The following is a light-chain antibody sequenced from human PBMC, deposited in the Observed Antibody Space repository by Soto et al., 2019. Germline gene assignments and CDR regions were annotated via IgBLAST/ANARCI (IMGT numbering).Light chain of an antibody. V-gene: IGKV1-5*01. Sequence: DIQMTQSPSTLSASVGDRVTITCRASQSITSRLAWYQQKPGKAPKLLIYDASSLQSGVPSRFSGSGSGTDFTLTISSLQREDFATYYCQQSYISPPLTFGGGTKVDIK. CDR3: QQSYISPPLT. CDR2: DAS. J-gene: IGKJ4*01. CDR1: QSITSR.